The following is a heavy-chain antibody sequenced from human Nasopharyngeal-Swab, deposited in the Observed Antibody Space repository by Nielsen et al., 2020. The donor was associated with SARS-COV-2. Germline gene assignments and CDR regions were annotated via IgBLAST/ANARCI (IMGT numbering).Heavy chain of an antibody. D-gene: IGHD3-22*01. J-gene: IGHJ4*02. CDR2: ISGSGGST. V-gene: IGHV3-23*01. CDR1: GFTFSSYA. CDR3: ARANTYYFQSGGSSHFDY. Sequence: GGSLRLSCAASGFTFSSYAMNWVRQAPGKGLEWVSAISGSGGSTYYADPMKGRFTISRDNSKNTLYLQMNSLRAGDTAVYYCARANTYYFQSGGSSHFDYWGQGTLVTDSS.